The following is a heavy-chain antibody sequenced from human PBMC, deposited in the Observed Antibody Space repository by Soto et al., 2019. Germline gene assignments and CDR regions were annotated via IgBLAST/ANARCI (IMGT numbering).Heavy chain of an antibody. CDR3: AGGNGHYFYYMYV. CDR1: GFTFSSYG. J-gene: IGHJ6*03. D-gene: IGHD2-8*01. Sequence: QEQLVESGGGVVQPGRSLRLSCAASGFTFSSYGMHWVRQAPGKGLEWVAVIWFDGSDKYYADSVKGRFTISRDNSKNTLNLQMNSLRDEDTAGYYFAGGNGHYFYYMYVWGTGTTVTVSS. V-gene: IGHV3-33*01. CDR2: IWFDGSDK.